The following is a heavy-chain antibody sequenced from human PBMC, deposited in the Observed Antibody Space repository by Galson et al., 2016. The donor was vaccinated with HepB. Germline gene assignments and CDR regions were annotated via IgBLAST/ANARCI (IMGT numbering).Heavy chain of an antibody. CDR2: IIPIIGTA. J-gene: IGHJ6*02. V-gene: IGHV1-69*13. Sequence: SVKVSCRGSRGAFGSYSFSWVRQAPGQGLEWMGGIIPIIGTAHYAHTFQGRVTITADEPTSTAYMNLNRLRPEDTGVYFCARGDNWGSGYGVDVWGQGATVTVSS. CDR3: ARGDNWGSGYGVDV. D-gene: IGHD7-27*01. CDR1: RGAFGSYS.